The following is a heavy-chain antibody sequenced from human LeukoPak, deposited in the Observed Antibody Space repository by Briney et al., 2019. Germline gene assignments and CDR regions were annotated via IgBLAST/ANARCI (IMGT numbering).Heavy chain of an antibody. CDR2: IWFDGSDK. Sequence: GGSLRLSCAASGFTFSNLGMHWVRQAPGKGLEWVALIWFDGSDKTYADSVKGRFTISRDNSKNTLFLQMNSLRVEDTAVYYCVRDNGPEQLALDLWGQGTLVTVSS. D-gene: IGHD6-6*01. CDR1: GFTFSNLG. J-gene: IGHJ5*02. V-gene: IGHV3-33*01. CDR3: VRDNGPEQLALDL.